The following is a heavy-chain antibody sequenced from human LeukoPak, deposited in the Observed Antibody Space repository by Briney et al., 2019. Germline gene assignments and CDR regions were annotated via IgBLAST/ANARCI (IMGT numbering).Heavy chain of an antibody. CDR2: IGPDGNNT. CDR1: GFTFSRYA. Sequence: PGGSLRLSCAASGFTFSRYAMTWVRQAPGKGLEWVSAIGPDGNNTYYRDSVKGRFTISKDNSKNTLYLQMNSLRAEDTAVYYCAKVRGWYFDLWGRGTLLTVSS. CDR3: AKVRGWYFDL. V-gene: IGHV3-23*01. J-gene: IGHJ2*01.